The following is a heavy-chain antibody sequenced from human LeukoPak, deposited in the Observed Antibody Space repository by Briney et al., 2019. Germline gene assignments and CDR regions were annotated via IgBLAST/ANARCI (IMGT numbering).Heavy chain of an antibody. D-gene: IGHD2-2*01. V-gene: IGHV1-46*01. CDR3: AREVCSSTSCYLGRSWFDP. J-gene: IGHJ5*02. CDR2: INPSGGST. CDR1: GYTFTSYY. Sequence: ASVKVSCKASGYTFTSYYMHWVRQAPGQGLEWMGIINPSGGSTSYAQKFQGRVTMTRDMSTSTVYMELSSLRSEDTAVYYCAREVCSSTSCYLGRSWFDPWGQGTLVTVSS.